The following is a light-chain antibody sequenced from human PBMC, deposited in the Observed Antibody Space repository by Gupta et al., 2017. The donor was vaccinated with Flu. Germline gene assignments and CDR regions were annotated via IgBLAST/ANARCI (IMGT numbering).Light chain of an antibody. V-gene: IGKV3-20*01. CDR2: GAS. CDR1: QSVSSSY. CDR3: QQYGSSPRT. J-gene: IGKJ1*01. Sequence: VTLCWSPGERATISCRASQSVSSSYLAWYQQKPGQAPRLLIYGASSRATGIPDRFSGSGSGTDFTLTISRLEPEDFAVYYCQQYGSSPRTFGRGTKVEIK.